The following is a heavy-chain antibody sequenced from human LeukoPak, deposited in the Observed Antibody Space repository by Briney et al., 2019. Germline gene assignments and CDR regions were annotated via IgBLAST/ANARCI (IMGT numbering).Heavy chain of an antibody. Sequence: PGGSLRLSCAASGFTFSSYGMHWVRQAPGKGLEWVSSISSSSSYIYYADSVKGRFTISRDNAKNSLYLQMNSLRAEDTAVYYCASSIVATMDYYYYYGMDVWGQGTTVTVSS. V-gene: IGHV3-21*01. J-gene: IGHJ6*02. D-gene: IGHD5-12*01. CDR2: ISSSSSYI. CDR1: GFTFSSYG. CDR3: ASSIVATMDYYYYYGMDV.